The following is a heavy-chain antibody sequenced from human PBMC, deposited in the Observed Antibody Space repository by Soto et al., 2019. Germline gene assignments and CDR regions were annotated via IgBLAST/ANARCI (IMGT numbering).Heavy chain of an antibody. D-gene: IGHD2-15*01. Sequence: ASVKVSCKASGYTFTSYGISWVRQAPGQGLEWMGWISAYNGNTNYAHKLQGRVTMTTDTSTSTAYMELRSLRSDDIFVYYCSRDLEDCSGGSCYSANYWGQGTLVTVSS. CDR2: ISAYNGNT. CDR3: SRDLEDCSGGSCYSANY. V-gene: IGHV1-18*03. CDR1: GYTFTSYG. J-gene: IGHJ4*02.